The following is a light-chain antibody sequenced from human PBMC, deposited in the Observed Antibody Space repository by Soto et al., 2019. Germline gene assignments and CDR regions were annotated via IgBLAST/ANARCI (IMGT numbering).Light chain of an antibody. Sequence: SYELTQPPSVSVSPGQTASITCSGDKLGDKYACWYQQKPGQSPVLVIYQDSKRPSGIPERFSGSNSGNTATLTISGTQAMDEADYYCQAWDSSTAEVVFGGGTKLNVL. CDR3: QAWDSSTAEVV. J-gene: IGLJ2*01. CDR2: QDS. CDR1: KLGDKY. V-gene: IGLV3-1*01.